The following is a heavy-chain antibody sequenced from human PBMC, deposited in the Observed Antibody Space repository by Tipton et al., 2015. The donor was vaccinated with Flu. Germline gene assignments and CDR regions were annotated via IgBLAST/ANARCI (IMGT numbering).Heavy chain of an antibody. D-gene: IGHD1-26*01. CDR2: IYHSGST. J-gene: IGHJ5*02. V-gene: IGHV4-38-2*01. CDR1: GYSISSGYY. CDR3: ARGGWETHGGWFDP. Sequence: LRLSCAVPGYSISSGYYWGWIRQPPGKGLEWIGSIYHSGSTYYNPSLKSRVTISVDTSKNQFSLTLKSMTTADTAVFYCARGGWETHGGWFDPWGQGILVTVSS.